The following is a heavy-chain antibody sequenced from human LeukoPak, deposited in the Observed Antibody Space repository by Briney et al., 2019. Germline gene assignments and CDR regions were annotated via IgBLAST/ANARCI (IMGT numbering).Heavy chain of an antibody. D-gene: IGHD3-22*01. J-gene: IGHJ4*02. Sequence: GGSLRLSCAASGFTFSSYSMNWVRQAPGKGLEWVSSISSSSSYIYYADSVKGRFTISRDNAKNSLYLQMNSLRAEDTAVYYCARDGSYDSSGYYQPFDYWGQGTLVTVSS. CDR2: ISSSSSYI. CDR1: GFTFSSYS. V-gene: IGHV3-21*01. CDR3: ARDGSYDSSGYYQPFDY.